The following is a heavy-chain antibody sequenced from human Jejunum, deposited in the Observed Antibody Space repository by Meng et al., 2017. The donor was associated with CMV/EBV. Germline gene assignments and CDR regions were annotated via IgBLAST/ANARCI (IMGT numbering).Heavy chain of an antibody. J-gene: IGHJ5*02. CDR2: IYYSGRT. CDR3: ARTLGETTDYGSGTYLPMYWFDP. CDR1: YY. D-gene: IGHD3-10*01. V-gene: IGHV4-31*02. Sequence: YYWSWIRQYPGMGLEWTGHIYYSGRTDYNPSLKSRITVSVDTSKNQFSLKLSSVTAADTAVYYCARTLGETTDYGSGTYLPMYWFDPWGRGTLVTVSS.